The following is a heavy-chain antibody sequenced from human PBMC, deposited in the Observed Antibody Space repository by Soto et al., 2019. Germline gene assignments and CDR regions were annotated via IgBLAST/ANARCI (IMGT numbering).Heavy chain of an antibody. J-gene: IGHJ4*02. V-gene: IGHV1-18*01. Sequence: GASVKVSCKASGYTFTSYGISWVRPAPGQGLEWMGWISAYNGNTNYAQKLQGRVTMTTDTSTSTAYMELRSLRSDDTAVYYCARSPGWVFANHFDYWGQGTLVTVSS. D-gene: IGHD1-26*01. CDR2: ISAYNGNT. CDR3: ARSPGWVFANHFDY. CDR1: GYTFTSYG.